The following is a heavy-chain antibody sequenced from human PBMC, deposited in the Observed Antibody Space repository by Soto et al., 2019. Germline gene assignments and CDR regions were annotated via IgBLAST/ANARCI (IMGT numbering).Heavy chain of an antibody. Sequence: EVQLVESGGGLVKPGGSLRLSCAASGFTFSNAWMSWVRQAPGKGLEWVGRIKSKTDGGTTDYAAPVKGRFTISRDDSKNTLYLQMNSLKTEDTAVYYCTTDSPLTLIAASPDYWGQGTLVTVSS. CDR2: IKSKTDGGTT. D-gene: IGHD6-6*01. J-gene: IGHJ4*02. V-gene: IGHV3-15*01. CDR3: TTDSPLTLIAASPDY. CDR1: GFTFSNAW.